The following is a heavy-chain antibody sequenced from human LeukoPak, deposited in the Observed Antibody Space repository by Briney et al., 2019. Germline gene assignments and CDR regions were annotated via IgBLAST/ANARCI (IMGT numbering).Heavy chain of an antibody. CDR2: IGNSSSYI. CDR3: ARDAAGDPPGIDY. CDR1: GFTFSSYS. V-gene: IGHV3-21*01. D-gene: IGHD7-27*01. Sequence: GGSLRLSCAASGFTFSSYSMNWVRQAPGKGLEWVSSIGNSSSYIYYADSVKGRFTISRDNAKNSLYLQMNSLRAEDTAVYYCARDAAGDPPGIDYWGQGTLVTVSS. J-gene: IGHJ4*02.